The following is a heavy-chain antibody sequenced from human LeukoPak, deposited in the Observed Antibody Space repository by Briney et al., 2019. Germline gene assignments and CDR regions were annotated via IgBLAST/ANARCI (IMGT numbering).Heavy chain of an antibody. CDR3: LYGMDV. CDR2: TSSDGNNK. J-gene: IGHJ6*02. CDR1: GFTLRNYG. Sequence: GGSLRLSCAASGFTLRNYGMPWVRQAPGKGLEWVAVTSSDGNNKYYADSVKGRFTISRDNSKNTLYLQMNSLRVEDTAVYYCLYGMDVWGQGTTVTVSS. V-gene: IGHV3-30*03.